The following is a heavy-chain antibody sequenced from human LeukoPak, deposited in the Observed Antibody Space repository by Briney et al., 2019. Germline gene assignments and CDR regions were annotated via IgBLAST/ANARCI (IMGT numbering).Heavy chain of an antibody. D-gene: IGHD6-19*01. V-gene: IGHV3-30-3*01. CDR1: GFTFSSYA. Sequence: GGSLRLSCAASGFTFSSYAVHWARQAPGKGLEWVAVISYDGSNKYYADSVKGRFTISRDNSKNTLYLQMNSLRAEDTAVYYCARRRYSSDPYYFDYWGQGTLVTVSS. CDR3: ARRRYSSDPYYFDY. CDR2: ISYDGSNK. J-gene: IGHJ4*02.